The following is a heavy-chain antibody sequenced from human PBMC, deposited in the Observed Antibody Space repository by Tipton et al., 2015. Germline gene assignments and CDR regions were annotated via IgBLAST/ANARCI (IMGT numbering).Heavy chain of an antibody. CDR3: ARGSFDI. Sequence: LRLSCSVSGGSISTRTYYWGWIRQPPGKGLEFIGTIYYSGSTYYNPSLKSRVSISVDTSKNHFSLSLSFVTAADTAVYYCARGSFDIWGQGTLVTVSS. J-gene: IGHJ3*02. CDR1: GGSISTRTYY. V-gene: IGHV4-39*01. CDR2: IYYSGST.